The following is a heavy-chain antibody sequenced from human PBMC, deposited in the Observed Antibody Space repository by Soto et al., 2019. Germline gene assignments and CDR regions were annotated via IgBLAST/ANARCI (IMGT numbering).Heavy chain of an antibody. J-gene: IGHJ4*02. CDR3: ARAERDAYNYDY. V-gene: IGHV1-2*02. CDR2: INPNSGGT. D-gene: IGHD1-1*01. Sequence: ASVKVSSKASGYTFTGYYMHWVRQAPGQGLEWMGWINPNSGGTNYAQKFQGRVTMTRDTSISTAYMELSRLRSDDTAVYYCARAERDAYNYDYWGQGTLVTVSS. CDR1: GYTFTGYY.